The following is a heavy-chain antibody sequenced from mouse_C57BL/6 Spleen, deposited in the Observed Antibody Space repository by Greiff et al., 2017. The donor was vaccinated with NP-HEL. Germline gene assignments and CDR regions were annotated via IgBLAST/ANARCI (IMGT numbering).Heavy chain of an antibody. CDR1: GFNIKDDY. V-gene: IGHV14-4*01. CDR2: IDPENGDT. D-gene: IGHD1-1*01. CDR3: AISPSYYYGSSPFAY. J-gene: IGHJ3*01. Sequence: VQLKESGAELVRPGASVKLSCTASGFNIKDDYMHWVKQRPEQGLEWIGWIDPENGDTEYASKFQGKATITADTSSNTAYMQLSSLTSEDSAVYYCAISPSYYYGSSPFAYWGQGTLVTVSA.